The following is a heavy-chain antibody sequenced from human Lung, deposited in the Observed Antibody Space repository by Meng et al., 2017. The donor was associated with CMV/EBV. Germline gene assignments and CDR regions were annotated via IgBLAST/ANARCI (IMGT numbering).Heavy chain of an antibody. CDR2: INPNSGGT. J-gene: IGHJ6*02. D-gene: IGHD5-18*01. CDR1: GYTFTGYY. Sequence: ASVKVSCKASGYTFTGYYMHWVRQAPGQGLEWMGWINPNSGGTNYAQKFQGRVTMTRDTSISTAYMELSRLRSDDTAVYYCARGRIQLWLEKNYYYGMDVWGQGTTVT. CDR3: ARGRIQLWLEKNYYYGMDV. V-gene: IGHV1-2*02.